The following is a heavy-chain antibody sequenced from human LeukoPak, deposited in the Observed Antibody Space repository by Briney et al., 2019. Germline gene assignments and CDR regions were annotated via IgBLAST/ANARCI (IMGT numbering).Heavy chain of an antibody. D-gene: IGHD5-12*01. CDR2: ICYSGST. Sequence: SETLSLTCTVSGGSISSYYWSWIRQPPGKGLEWIGYICYSGSTNYNPSLKSRVTISVDTSKNQFSLKLSSTTAADTAVYYCARAPVATPSEFDYWGQGTLVTVSS. CDR3: ARAPVATPSEFDY. J-gene: IGHJ4*02. V-gene: IGHV4-59*12. CDR1: GGSISSYY.